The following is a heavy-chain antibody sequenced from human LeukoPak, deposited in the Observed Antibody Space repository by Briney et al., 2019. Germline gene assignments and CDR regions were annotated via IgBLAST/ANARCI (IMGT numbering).Heavy chain of an antibody. CDR1: GGSIRSDSYY. Sequence: SETLSLICTVSGGSIRSDSYYWGWLRQPPGKGLEYIGHIYYSGSTNYNPSLKSRVTISVDMSKNQFSLRLSSVTAADTAIYYCARHKDGGSFPIDSWGQGTLVTVSS. CDR3: ARHKDGGSFPIDS. V-gene: IGHV4-61*05. D-gene: IGHD1-26*01. CDR2: IYYSGST. J-gene: IGHJ4*02.